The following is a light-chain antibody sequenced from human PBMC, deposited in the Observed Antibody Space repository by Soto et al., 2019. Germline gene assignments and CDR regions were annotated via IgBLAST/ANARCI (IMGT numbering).Light chain of an antibody. Sequence: EIVMTQSPATLSVSPGERATLSCRASQSVSSNLAWYQQKPGQAPRLLIYGASTRATGIPARFSGSGSGTDFTLTISSLQPEDFAVYYCQQDYNLPWTFGQGTKVDIK. V-gene: IGKV3D-15*02. CDR3: QQDYNLPWT. CDR2: GAS. J-gene: IGKJ1*01. CDR1: QSVSSN.